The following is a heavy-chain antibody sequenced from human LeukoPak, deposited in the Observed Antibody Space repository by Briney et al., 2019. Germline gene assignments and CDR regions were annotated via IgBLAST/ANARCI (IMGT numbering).Heavy chain of an antibody. CDR3: AKDDCSSTSCPSDY. CDR1: GVSFSSYT. J-gene: IGHJ4*02. CDR2: ISGSGGAT. V-gene: IGHV3-23*01. D-gene: IGHD2-2*01. Sequence: GGSLRLSCAASGVSFSSYTMMWVRQAPGKGLEWVSAISGSGGATNYADSVKGRFTISRDNAKNTLYLQMNSLRAEDTAVYYCAKDDCSSTSCPSDYWGQGTLVTVSS.